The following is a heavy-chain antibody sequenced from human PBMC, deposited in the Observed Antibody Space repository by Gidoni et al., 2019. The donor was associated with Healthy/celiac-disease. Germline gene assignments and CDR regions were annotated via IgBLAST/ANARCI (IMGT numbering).Heavy chain of an antibody. Sequence: QVQLVASGGGVVQPGSSLRLACAASGFTSSSYGMHWVRQAPGKGLQWVAVIWYDGSNKYYADSVKGRFTISRDKYKNTLYLQMNSLRAEDTAVYYCAGDPNPYYYDSSGDNWFDPWGQGTLVTVSS. CDR3: AGDPNPYYYDSSGDNWFDP. CDR2: IWYDGSNK. CDR1: GFTSSSYG. V-gene: IGHV3-33*01. J-gene: IGHJ5*02. D-gene: IGHD3-22*01.